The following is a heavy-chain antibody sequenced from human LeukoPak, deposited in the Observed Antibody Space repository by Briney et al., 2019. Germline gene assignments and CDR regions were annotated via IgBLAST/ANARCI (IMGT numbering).Heavy chain of an antibody. D-gene: IGHD2-2*01. CDR3: ARHQPLGTRAFDI. CDR2: IY. Sequence: GESLKISCKGSGYSFTSYWIGWVRQMPGKGLEWMGIIYSPSFQGQVTISADKSISTAYLQWSSLKASDTAMYYCARHQPLGTRAFDIWGQGTMVTVSS. CDR1: GYSFTSYW. J-gene: IGHJ3*02. V-gene: IGHV5-51*01.